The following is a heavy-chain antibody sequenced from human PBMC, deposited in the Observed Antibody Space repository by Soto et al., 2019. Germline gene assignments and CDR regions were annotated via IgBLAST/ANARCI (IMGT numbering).Heavy chain of an antibody. D-gene: IGHD3-3*01. CDR1: SGSICRCGYS. J-gene: IGHJ5*02. V-gene: IGHV4-30-2*01. CDR2: IYHSGST. CDR3: VPGP. Sequence: PSETLSLNCGVSSGSICRCGYSWSWIRQPPGKGLEWIGYIYHSGSTYYNPSLKSRVTISVDRSKNQFSLKLSSVTAADTAVYSRVPGPWGQGTLVTVSS.